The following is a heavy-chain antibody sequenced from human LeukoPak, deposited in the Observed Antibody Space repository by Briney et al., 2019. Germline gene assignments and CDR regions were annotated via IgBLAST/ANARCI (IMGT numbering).Heavy chain of an antibody. Sequence: PGGSLRLSCAASGFTFSSYAMSWVRQAPGKGLEWVSAISGSGGSTYYADSVKGRFTISRDNAKNSLYLQMNSLRAEDTAVYYCARGGLTVTTPRNYFDYWGQGTLVTVSS. CDR3: ARGGLTVTTPRNYFDY. CDR1: GFTFSSYA. V-gene: IGHV3-23*01. CDR2: ISGSGGST. D-gene: IGHD4-17*01. J-gene: IGHJ4*01.